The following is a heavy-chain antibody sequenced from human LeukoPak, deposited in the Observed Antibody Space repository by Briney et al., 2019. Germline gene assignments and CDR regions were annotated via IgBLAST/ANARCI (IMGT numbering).Heavy chain of an antibody. D-gene: IGHD2-2*01. CDR2: INHSGST. V-gene: IGHV4-34*01. CDR1: GGSFSGYY. J-gene: IGHJ4*02. Sequence: SETLSLTCAVYGGSFSGYYWSWIRQPPGKGLEWIGEINHSGSTNYNPSLKSRVTISVDTSKNQFSLKLSAVTAADTAVYYCARGWTRVDYWGQGTLVTVSS. CDR3: ARGWTRVDY.